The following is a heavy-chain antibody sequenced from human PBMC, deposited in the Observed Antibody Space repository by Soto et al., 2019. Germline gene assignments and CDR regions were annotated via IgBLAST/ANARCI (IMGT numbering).Heavy chain of an antibody. CDR2: IKQDGSEK. D-gene: IGHD3-3*01. CDR1: GFTFSSYW. V-gene: IGHV3-7*01. CDR3: ARSVLRFLEWLSPPKLGYYYYMDV. Sequence: GGSLRLSCAASGFTFSSYWMSWVRQAPGKGLEWVANIKQDGSEKYYVDSVKGRFTISRDNAKNSLYLQMNSLRAEDTAVYYCARSVLRFLEWLSPPKLGYYYYMDVWGKGTTVTVSS. J-gene: IGHJ6*03.